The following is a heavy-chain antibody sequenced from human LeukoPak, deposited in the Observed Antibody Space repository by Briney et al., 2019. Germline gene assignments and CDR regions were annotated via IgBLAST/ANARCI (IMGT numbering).Heavy chain of an antibody. V-gene: IGHV4-59*08. CDR1: GGSISSYY. Sequence: SETLSLTCTVSGGSISSYYWSWIRQPPGKGLEWIGYIYYSGSTYYNPSLKSRVTISVDTSKNQFSLKLSSVTAADTAVYYCARASGGSYLNWFDPWGQGTLVTVSS. CDR3: ARASGGSYLNWFDP. D-gene: IGHD2-15*01. J-gene: IGHJ5*02. CDR2: IYYSGST.